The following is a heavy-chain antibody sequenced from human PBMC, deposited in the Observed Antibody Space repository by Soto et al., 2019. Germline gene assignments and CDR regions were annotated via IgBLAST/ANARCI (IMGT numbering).Heavy chain of an antibody. D-gene: IGHD6-25*01. CDR1: GGSISSSSYY. Sequence: QLQLQESGPGLVKPSETLSLTCTVSGGSISSSSYYWGWIRQPPGKGLEWIGSIYYSGSTYYNPSLKSRVTISVDTSKNQFSLKLSSVTAADTAVYYCARSRLQREGDYWGQGTLVTVSS. CDR3: ARSRLQREGDY. V-gene: IGHV4-39*01. J-gene: IGHJ4*02. CDR2: IYYSGST.